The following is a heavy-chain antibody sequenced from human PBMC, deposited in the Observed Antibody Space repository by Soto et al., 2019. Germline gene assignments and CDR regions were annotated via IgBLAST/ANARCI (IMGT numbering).Heavy chain of an antibody. D-gene: IGHD1-26*01. CDR3: AKRGLGEYYYYGMDV. CDR2: ISGSGGST. Sequence: EVQLLESGGGLVQPGGSLRLSCAASGFTFSSYVMSWVRQAPGKGLEWVSAISGSGGSTYYADSVKGRFTISRDNSKNTLYLQMNSLRAEDTAVYYCAKRGLGEYYYYGMDVWGQGTTVTVSS. CDR1: GFTFSSYV. J-gene: IGHJ6*02. V-gene: IGHV3-23*01.